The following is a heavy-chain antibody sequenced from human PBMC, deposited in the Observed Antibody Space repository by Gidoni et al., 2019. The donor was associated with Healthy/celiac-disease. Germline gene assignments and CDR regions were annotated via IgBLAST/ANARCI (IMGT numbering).Heavy chain of an antibody. CDR1: GYTFTSYY. CDR3: ARGWEEGPGIAVAGPIVDV. CDR2: INPSGGST. D-gene: IGHD6-19*01. V-gene: IGHV1-46*01. Sequence: QVQLVQSGAEVKKPGASVKVSCKASGYTFTSYYMHWVRQAPGQGLEWMGIINPSGGSTSYAQKFQGRVTMTRDTSTSTVYMELSSLRSEDTAVYYCARGWEEGPGIAVAGPIVDVWGKGTTVTVSS. J-gene: IGHJ6*04.